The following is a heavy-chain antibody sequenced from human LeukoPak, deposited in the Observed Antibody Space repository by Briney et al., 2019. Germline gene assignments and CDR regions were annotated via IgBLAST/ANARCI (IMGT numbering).Heavy chain of an antibody. Sequence: PSETLSLTCAVSGGSISSSNWWSWVRQPPGKGLEWIGEINHSGSTNYNPSLKSRVTISVDTSKNQFSLKLSSVTAADTAVYYCARGIKSYDILTGYYPYWGQGTLVTVSS. CDR2: INHSGST. J-gene: IGHJ4*02. CDR1: GGSISSSNW. CDR3: ARGIKSYDILTGYYPY. V-gene: IGHV4-4*02. D-gene: IGHD3-9*01.